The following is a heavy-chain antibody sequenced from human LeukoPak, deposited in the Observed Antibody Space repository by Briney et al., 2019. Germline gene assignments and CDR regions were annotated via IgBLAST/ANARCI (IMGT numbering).Heavy chain of an antibody. V-gene: IGHV3-23*01. CDR2: ISASGGST. CDR1: GFTVSYYD. J-gene: IGHJ4*02. Sequence: GGSLRLSCIASGFTVSYYDMSWVRQAPGKGLAWVSSISASGGSTYYADSVMGRFTISRDNSKNTLYLQMNSLRADDTAVYYCVRGATHPDYWGQGTLVTVSS. CDR3: VRGATHPDY.